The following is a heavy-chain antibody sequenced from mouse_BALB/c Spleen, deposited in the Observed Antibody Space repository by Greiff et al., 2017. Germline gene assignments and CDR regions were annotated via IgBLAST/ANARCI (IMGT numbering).Heavy chain of an antibody. J-gene: IGHJ4*01. V-gene: IGHV2-6-4*01. CDR2: IWGGGST. CDR1: GFSLSSYS. D-gene: IGHD1-1*01. Sequence: VKLMESGPGLVAPSQSLSITCTVSGFSLSSYSVHWVRQPPGKGLEWLGMIWGGGSTAYNSALKSRLSISKDNTTSQVFLKMNSLQTDDTAMYYCARNLLLLRHSARDYWGQGTSVTVAS. CDR3: ARNLLLLRHSARDY.